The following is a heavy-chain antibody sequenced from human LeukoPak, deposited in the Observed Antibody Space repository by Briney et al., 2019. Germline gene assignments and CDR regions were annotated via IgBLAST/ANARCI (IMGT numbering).Heavy chain of an antibody. J-gene: IGHJ4*02. V-gene: IGHV4-61*01. CDR3: ARGVRWLQLSYFDY. Sequence: SETLSLTCTVSGGSVSSSSYYWSWIRQPPGKGLEWIGYFYYSASTNYNPSLKSRVTISVDTSKNQFSLKLSSVTAADTAVYYCARGVRWLQLSYFDYWGQGTLVTVSS. CDR1: GGSVSSSSYY. CDR2: FYYSAST. D-gene: IGHD5-24*01.